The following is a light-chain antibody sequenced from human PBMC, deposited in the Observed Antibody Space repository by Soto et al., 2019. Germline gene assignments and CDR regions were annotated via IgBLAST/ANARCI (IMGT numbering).Light chain of an antibody. Sequence: ETVLTQSPGTLSLSPGERATLSCRASQSVISNYLAWYKQKPGQAPRLLIYGASSRATGIPDRFIGSGSGTDFTLTVRRLEPEDFAVYYCQQFGDSLTFGGGTKVDIK. V-gene: IGKV3-20*01. CDR3: QQFGDSLT. J-gene: IGKJ4*01. CDR2: GAS. CDR1: QSVISNY.